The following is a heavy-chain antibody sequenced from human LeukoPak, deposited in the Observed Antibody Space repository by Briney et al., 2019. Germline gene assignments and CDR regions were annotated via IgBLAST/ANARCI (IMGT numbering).Heavy chain of an antibody. V-gene: IGHV1-18*01. Sequence: GASVKVSCKASGYTFISYTINWVRQAPGQGLEWMGWISPYNDNTDYAQKFQGRVSMTTDTATRTAYMELRSLRSDDTAVYYCAREAEVWGSFRYFDSWGQGTLVTVSS. CDR1: GYTFISYT. CDR2: ISPYNDNT. CDR3: AREAEVWGSFRYFDS. J-gene: IGHJ5*01. D-gene: IGHD3-16*02.